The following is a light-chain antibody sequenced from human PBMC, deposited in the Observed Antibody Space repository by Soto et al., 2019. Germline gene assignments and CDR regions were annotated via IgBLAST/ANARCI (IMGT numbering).Light chain of an antibody. CDR2: DVS. CDR3: CSYAGSYPFV. CDR1: SSDVGGYNY. V-gene: IGLV2-11*01. Sequence: QSALTQPRSVSGSPGQSVTISCTGTSSDVGGYNYVSWYQQHPGKAPKLMIYDVSERPSGVSDRFSGSKSGNTASLTISGLQAEDEADYYCCSYAGSYPFVFGTGTKVTVL. J-gene: IGLJ1*01.